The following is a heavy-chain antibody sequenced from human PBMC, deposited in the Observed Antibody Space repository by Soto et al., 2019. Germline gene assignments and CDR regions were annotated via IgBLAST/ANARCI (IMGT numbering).Heavy chain of an antibody. CDR3: AKDNGGVCSVPRGGSYAYFGMDL. CDR2: ISWDSGTI. J-gene: IGHJ6*02. D-gene: IGHD2-15*01. CDR1: GFTFGDHA. V-gene: IGHV3-9*01. Sequence: EVQLVESGGDLVQPGGSLRLSCAASGFTFGDHAMHWVRQVPGRGLEWVSGISWDSGTIDYGDSVKGRFTISVDNAKNSLYLQMDRLRPEDTAFYFCAKDNGGVCSVPRGGSYAYFGMDLWGQGTTVTVSS.